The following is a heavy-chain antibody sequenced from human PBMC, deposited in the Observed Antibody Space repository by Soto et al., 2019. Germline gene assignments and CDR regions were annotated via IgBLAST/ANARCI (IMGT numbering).Heavy chain of an antibody. CDR2: TYYRSKWYN. CDR3: ARRVTAAAGYYYYYGMDV. CDR1: GDSVSSNSAA. V-gene: IGHV6-1*01. J-gene: IGHJ6*02. D-gene: IGHD2-21*02. Sequence: SQTLSLTCAISGDSVSSNSAAWNWIRQSPSRGLEWLGRTYYRSKWYNDYAVSVKSRITINPDTSKNQFSLQLNSVTPEDTAVYYCARRVTAAAGYYYYYGMDVWGQGTTVTVSS.